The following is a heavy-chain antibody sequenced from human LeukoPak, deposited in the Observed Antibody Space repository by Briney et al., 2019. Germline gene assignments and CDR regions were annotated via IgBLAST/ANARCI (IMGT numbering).Heavy chain of an antibody. V-gene: IGHV3-30*03. CDR3: ARGDTAMVVAFDY. CDR2: ISKDGGNNK. CDR1: GFTFSTSW. D-gene: IGHD5-18*01. Sequence: PGGSLRLSCAASGFTFSTSWMSWVRQAPGKGLEWVAVISKDGGNNKYHTDSVKGRFTISRDNSMNTLYLQMNSLRAEDTAVYYCARGDTAMVVAFDYWGQGTLVTVSS. J-gene: IGHJ4*02.